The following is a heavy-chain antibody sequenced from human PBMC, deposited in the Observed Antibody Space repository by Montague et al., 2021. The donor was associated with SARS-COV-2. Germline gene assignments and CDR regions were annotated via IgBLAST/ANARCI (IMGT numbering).Heavy chain of an antibody. CDR2: NFHSGRT. D-gene: IGHD6-25*01. CDR3: ARDSQRSHFDY. CDR1: GGSISTDNW. Sequence: SETLSLTCAVSGGSISTDNWWSCVRRPPGKGLEWIGENFHSGRTNYHPPLKSRVTISVDRTNNQFFLMLSSVTAADTAIYYCARDSQRSHFDYWGQGILVTVSS. V-gene: IGHV4-4*02. J-gene: IGHJ4*02.